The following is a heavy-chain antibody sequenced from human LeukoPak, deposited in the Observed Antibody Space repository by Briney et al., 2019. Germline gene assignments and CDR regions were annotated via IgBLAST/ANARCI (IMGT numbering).Heavy chain of an antibody. CDR1: GFTFSSYA. CDR2: ISSNGGST. D-gene: IGHD5-12*01. V-gene: IGHV3-64*04. J-gene: IGHJ4*02. Sequence: PGGSLRLSCSASGFTFSSYAMHWVRQAPGKGLEYVSAISSNGGSTYYADSVKGRFTISRDNAKNTLYLQMNSLGAEDTAVYYCETAGQYRFDYWGQGTLVTVSS. CDR3: ETAGQYRFDY.